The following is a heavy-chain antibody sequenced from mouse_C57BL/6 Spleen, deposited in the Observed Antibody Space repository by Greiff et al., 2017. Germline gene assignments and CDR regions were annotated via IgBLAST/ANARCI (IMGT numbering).Heavy chain of an antibody. CDR3: ARNTVITTVVAPYFDV. Sequence: LQESGPGLVQPSQSLSITCTVSGFSLTSYGVHWVRQSPGKGLEWLGVIGSGGSADYNAAFISRLSIIKANSKGQVFFKMNSRQADDTAIYYCARNTVITTVVAPYFDVWGTGTTVTVSS. CDR1: GFSLTSYG. CDR2: IGSGGSA. J-gene: IGHJ1*03. D-gene: IGHD1-1*01. V-gene: IGHV2-2*01.